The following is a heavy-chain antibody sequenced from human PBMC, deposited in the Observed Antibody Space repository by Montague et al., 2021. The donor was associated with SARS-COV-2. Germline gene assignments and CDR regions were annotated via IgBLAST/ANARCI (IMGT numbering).Heavy chain of an antibody. CDR2: IYYSGST. V-gene: IGHV4-59*08. CDR1: GGSISSYY. Sequence: SETLSLTCTVSGGSISSYYWSWIRQPPGKGLEWIGYIYYSGSTNYNPSLKSRVTISVDTSKNHFSLKLSSVTAADTAVYYCARHRPGGGVRPWGQGTLVTVSS. D-gene: IGHD2-8*02. CDR3: ARHRPGGGVRP. J-gene: IGHJ5*02.